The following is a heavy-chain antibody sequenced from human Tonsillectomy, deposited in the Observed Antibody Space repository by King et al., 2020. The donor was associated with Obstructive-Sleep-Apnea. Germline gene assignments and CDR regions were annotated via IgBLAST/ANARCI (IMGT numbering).Heavy chain of an antibody. CDR3: AREVSYDCWGGYYTQSDFGMDV. CDR1: GFTFSSYW. V-gene: IGHV3-74*01. J-gene: IGHJ6*02. CDR2: IHSDGNST. Sequence: VQLVESGGGLVQPGGSLRLSCAASGFTFSSYWMHWVRQAPGKGLVWVSRIHSDGNSTTYADSVKGRFTISRDNAENTLYLQMNSLRAEDTAVYYCAREVSYDCWGGYYTQSDFGMDVWGQGTTVTVSS. D-gene: IGHD3-3*01.